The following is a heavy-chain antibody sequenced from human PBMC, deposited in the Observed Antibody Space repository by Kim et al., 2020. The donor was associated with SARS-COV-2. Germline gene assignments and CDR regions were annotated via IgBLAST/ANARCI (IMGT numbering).Heavy chain of an antibody. Sequence: GGSLRLSCAASGFTFSSYAMHWVRQAPGKGLEWVAVISYDGSNKYYADSVKGRFTISRDNSKNTLYLQMNSLRAEDTAVYYCARDFHKSDIDYWGQGTLVTVSS. CDR3: ARDFHKSDIDY. CDR2: ISYDGSNK. CDR1: GFTFSSYA. D-gene: IGHD3-9*01. J-gene: IGHJ4*02. V-gene: IGHV3-30*04.